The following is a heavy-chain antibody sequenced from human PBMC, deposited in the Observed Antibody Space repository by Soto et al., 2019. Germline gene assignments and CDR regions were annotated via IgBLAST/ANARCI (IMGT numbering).Heavy chain of an antibody. Sequence: EVQLVETGGGLIQPGGSLRPSCPASGFTVSGNDMSWVRQAPGRGLEWVSVIYTGGGTYYADSVKGRFTISRDNSKNTLYLQMNSLRAEDTAVYYCASTRGSSYDYWGQGTLVTVSS. CDR2: IYTGGGT. J-gene: IGHJ4*02. D-gene: IGHD6-6*01. CDR3: ASTRGSSYDY. CDR1: GFTVSGND. V-gene: IGHV3-53*02.